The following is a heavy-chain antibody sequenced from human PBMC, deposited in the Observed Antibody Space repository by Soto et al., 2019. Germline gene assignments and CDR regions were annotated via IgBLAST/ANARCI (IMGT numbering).Heavy chain of an antibody. CDR2: IDPSDSYT. Sequence: ESLKISCKGSGYSFTSYWISWVRQMPGKGLEWMGRIDPSDSYTNYSPSFQGHVTISANKSISTAYLQWSSLKASDTAMYYCARPNLVGYSYAYNYVMDVWGPGTSVTDSS. V-gene: IGHV5-10-1*01. D-gene: IGHD5-18*01. J-gene: IGHJ6*02. CDR3: ARPNLVGYSYAYNYVMDV. CDR1: GYSFTSYW.